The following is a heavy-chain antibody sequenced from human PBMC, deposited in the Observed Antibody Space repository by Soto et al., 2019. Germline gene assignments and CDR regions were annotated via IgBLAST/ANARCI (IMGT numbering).Heavy chain of an antibody. J-gene: IGHJ4*02. CDR3: ARDREETLGYSSGWTLDY. CDR1: GGTFSSYT. V-gene: IGHV1-69*04. D-gene: IGHD6-19*01. CDR2: IIPILGIA. Sequence: SVKVSCKASGGTFSSYTISWVRQAPGQGLEWMGRIIPILGIANYAQKFQGRVTITADKSTSTAYMELSGLRSEDTAVYYCARDREETLGYSSGWTLDYWGQGTLVTVSS.